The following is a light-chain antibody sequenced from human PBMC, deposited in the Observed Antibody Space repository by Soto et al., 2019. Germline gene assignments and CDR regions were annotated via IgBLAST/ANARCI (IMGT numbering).Light chain of an antibody. CDR2: AAS. Sequence: DIQMTQSPSSLSASVGDRVTITCRASQSISSYLNWYQQKPVKAPKLLIYAASSLQSGVPSRFSGSGSATDFTLTIRSLQPEDFATYYCQQSYSTPWTFGQGTTLDIK. V-gene: IGKV1-39*01. CDR1: QSISSY. CDR3: QQSYSTPWT. J-gene: IGKJ1*01.